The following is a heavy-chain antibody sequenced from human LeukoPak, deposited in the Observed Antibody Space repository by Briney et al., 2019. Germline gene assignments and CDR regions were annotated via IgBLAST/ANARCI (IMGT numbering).Heavy chain of an antibody. V-gene: IGHV1-24*01. CDR3: AGVLGAVGATLPAY. Sequence: ASVKVSCKSSGYTFISYAISWVRQAPGQGLEWMGGYHFDGAGTIYAQNFQGRVTMTEDTATDTAYMELSSLRSEDTAVYFCAGVLGAVGATLPAYWGQGTLVTVSS. CDR1: GYTFISYA. CDR2: YHFDGAGT. J-gene: IGHJ4*02. D-gene: IGHD1-26*01.